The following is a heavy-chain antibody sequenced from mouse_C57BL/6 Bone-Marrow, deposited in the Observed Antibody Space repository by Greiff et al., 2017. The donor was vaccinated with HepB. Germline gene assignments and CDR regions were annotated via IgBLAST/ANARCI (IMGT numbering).Heavy chain of an antibody. CDR2: ISNGGSYT. V-gene: IGHV5-6*01. D-gene: IGHD1-1*01. Sequence: EVKLVESGGDLVKPGGSLKLSCAASGFTFSSYGMSWVRQTPDKRLEWVATISNGGSYTYYQDSVKGRCTISRDNAKNTLYLQLSSLKSEDTAMYYCARYYYGGSYFAMDYWGKGTTVTVSS. CDR3: ARYYYGGSYFAMDY. CDR1: GFTFSSYG. J-gene: IGHJ4*01.